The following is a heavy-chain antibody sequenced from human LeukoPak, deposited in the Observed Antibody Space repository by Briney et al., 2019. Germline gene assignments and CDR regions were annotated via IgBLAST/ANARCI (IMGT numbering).Heavy chain of an antibody. CDR3: ARGPRGNWNYPPWDY. D-gene: IGHD1-7*01. CDR1: GFTFSSYA. CDR2: ISGSGGST. Sequence: PGGSLRLSCAASGFTFSSYAMSWVRQAPRKGLEWVSAISGSGGSTYYADSVKGRFTISRDNAKNSLYLQMNSLRAEGTAVYYCARGPRGNWNYPPWDYWGQGTLVTVSS. J-gene: IGHJ4*02. V-gene: IGHV3-23*01.